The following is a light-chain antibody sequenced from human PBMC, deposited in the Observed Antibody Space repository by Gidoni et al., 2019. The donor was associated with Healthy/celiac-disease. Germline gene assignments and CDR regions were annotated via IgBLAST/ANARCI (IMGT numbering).Light chain of an antibody. CDR1: QSVSSY. J-gene: IGKJ4*01. V-gene: IGKV3-11*01. CDR2: AAS. CDR3: QQRSNWPPSLT. Sequence: IVLTQSPATLSLSPGERATLSCRASQSVSSYLAWYQQKPGQAPRLLIYAASNRATGIPASFSCSGSGTDFTLTISSLEPEDFAVYYCQQRSNWPPSLTFGGGTKVEIK.